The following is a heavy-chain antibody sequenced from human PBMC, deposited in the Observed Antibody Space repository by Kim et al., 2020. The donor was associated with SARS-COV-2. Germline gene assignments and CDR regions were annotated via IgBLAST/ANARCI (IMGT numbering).Heavy chain of an antibody. J-gene: IGHJ5*02. CDR3: ARGPLRYFDWLFQGSWFDP. CDR2: INHSGST. CDR1: GGSFSGYY. Sequence: SETLSLTCAVYGGSFSGYYWSWIRQPPGKGLEWIGEINHSGSTNYNPSLKSRVTISVDTSKNQFSLKLSSVTAADTAVYYCARGPLRYFDWLFQGSWFDP. D-gene: IGHD3-9*01. V-gene: IGHV4-34*01.